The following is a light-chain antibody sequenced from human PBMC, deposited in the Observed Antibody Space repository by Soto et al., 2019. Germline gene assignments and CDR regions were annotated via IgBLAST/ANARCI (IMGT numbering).Light chain of an antibody. Sequence: EIVMTQSPATLSVSPGERATLSCRASQSVSSNLAWLQQRPGQAPRLLIYGASTRATGIPARFSGSGSGTEFTLTISSLQSEDFGVYYCQQYNNWPPWTFGQGTKVEFK. J-gene: IGKJ1*01. CDR1: QSVSSN. V-gene: IGKV3-15*01. CDR3: QQYNNWPPWT. CDR2: GAS.